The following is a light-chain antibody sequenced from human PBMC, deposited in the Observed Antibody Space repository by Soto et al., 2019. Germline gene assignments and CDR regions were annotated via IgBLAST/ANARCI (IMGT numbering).Light chain of an antibody. V-gene: IGKV3-15*01. Sequence: EIVMTQSPATLSVSPGERATLSCRASQSVSSNLAWYQQKPGQAPRLLIYGASTRATGIPARFIGSGSGTEFTLTISSLQSEDFAVYYCQQYNNWLLFTFGPGTKVDIK. J-gene: IGKJ3*01. CDR3: QQYNNWLLFT. CDR1: QSVSSN. CDR2: GAS.